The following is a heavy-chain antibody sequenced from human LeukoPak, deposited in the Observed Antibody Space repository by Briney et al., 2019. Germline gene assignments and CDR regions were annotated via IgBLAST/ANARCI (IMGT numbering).Heavy chain of an antibody. CDR3: ARNSSSHAFDI. CDR2: ISYDGSNK. Sequence: GGSLRLSCAASGFTFSSYAMHWVRQAPGKGLEWVAVISYDGSNKYYADSVKGRFTISRDNSKNTLYLQMNSLRAEDTAVYYCARNSSSHAFDIWGQGTMVTVSS. J-gene: IGHJ3*02. V-gene: IGHV3-30*04. CDR1: GFTFSSYA. D-gene: IGHD6-13*01.